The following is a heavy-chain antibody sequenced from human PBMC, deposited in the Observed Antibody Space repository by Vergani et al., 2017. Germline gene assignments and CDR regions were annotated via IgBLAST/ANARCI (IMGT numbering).Heavy chain of an antibody. CDR1: GFTFGSFG. CDR3: ARSLRLMYNRLHP. CDR2: IWCDGRNK. Sequence: QVHLVESGGGVVQPGRSLRLSCAASGFTFGSFGMHWVRQAPGKGLEWVAVIWCDGRNKQYADSVKGRFTVSRDNSQSTLYLQMNSLRDEDTAIYYCARSLRLMYNRLHPLGQGTLVTVSS. J-gene: IGHJ5*02. D-gene: IGHD3-3*01. V-gene: IGHV3-33*01.